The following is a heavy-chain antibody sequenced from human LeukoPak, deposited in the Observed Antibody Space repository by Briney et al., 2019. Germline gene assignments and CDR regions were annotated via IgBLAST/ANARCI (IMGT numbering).Heavy chain of an antibody. CDR1: GFTFSSYW. J-gene: IGHJ6*03. V-gene: IGHV3-48*04. CDR2: ISSSGSTI. CDR3: AKGLGAVAGNCMDV. D-gene: IGHD6-19*01. Sequence: GGSLRLSCAASGFTFSSYWMHWVRQAPGKGLEWVSYISSSGSTIYYADSVKGRFTISRDNAKNSLYLQMNSLRAEDTAVYYCAKGLGAVAGNCMDVWGKGTTVTVSS.